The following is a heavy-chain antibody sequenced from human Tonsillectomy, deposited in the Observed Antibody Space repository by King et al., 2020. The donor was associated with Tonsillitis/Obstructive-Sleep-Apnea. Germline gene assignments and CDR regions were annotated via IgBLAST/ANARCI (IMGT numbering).Heavy chain of an antibody. J-gene: IGHJ4*02. D-gene: IGHD2-15*01. CDR2: ISFDGSNK. CDR3: ARGYCSGGSCDFVDY. V-gene: IGHV3-30*04. Sequence: VQLVESGGGVVQPGRSLRLSCAASGFTFSSYAMHWVRQAPGKGLEWVAVISFDGSNKYYADSVKGRFTISSDNSKNTLYLQMNSLRAEDTAVYYCARGYCSGGSCDFVDYWGQGTLVTVSS. CDR1: GFTFSSYA.